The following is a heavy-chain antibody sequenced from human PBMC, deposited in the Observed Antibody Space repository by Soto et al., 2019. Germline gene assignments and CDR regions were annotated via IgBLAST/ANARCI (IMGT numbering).Heavy chain of an antibody. CDR3: AGGGDGYNALFDY. D-gene: IGHD5-12*01. CDR2: IIPIFGTA. J-gene: IGHJ4*02. CDR1: GGTLSSYA. V-gene: IGHV1-69*13. Sequence: GASVKVSCKASGGTLSSYAISWVRQAPGQGLEWMGGIIPIFGTANYAQKFQGRVTITADESTSTAYMELSSLRSEDTAVYYCAGGGDGYNALFDYWGQGTLVTVSS.